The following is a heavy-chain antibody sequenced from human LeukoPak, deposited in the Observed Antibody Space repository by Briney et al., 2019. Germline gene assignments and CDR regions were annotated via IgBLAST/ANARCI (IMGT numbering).Heavy chain of an antibody. V-gene: IGHV4-61*02. CDR3: ARGAHYYYYYMDV. CDR1: GGSISSGSYY. J-gene: IGHJ6*03. Sequence: SETLSLTCTVSGGSISSGSYYWSWIRQPAGKGLEWIGRIYTSGSTNYNPSLKSRVTISVDTSKNQFSLKLSSVTAADTAVYYCARGAHYYYYYMDVWGKGTTVTISS. CDR2: IYTSGST.